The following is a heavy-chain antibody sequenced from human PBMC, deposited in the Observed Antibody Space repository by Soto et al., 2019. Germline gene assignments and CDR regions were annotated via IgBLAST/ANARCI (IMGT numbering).Heavy chain of an antibody. V-gene: IGHV1-69*01. D-gene: IGHD3-22*01. CDR1: GGTFSSYA. J-gene: IGHJ4*02. CDR2: IIPIFGTA. Sequence: QVQLVQSGAEVKKPGSSVKVSCKASGGTFSSYAISWVRQAPGQGLEWMGGIIPIFGTANYAQKFQGRVTSTADESTSTAYMELSSLRSEDTAVYYCARPYYYDSSGYWGQFDYWGQGTLVTVSS. CDR3: ARPYYYDSSGYWGQFDY.